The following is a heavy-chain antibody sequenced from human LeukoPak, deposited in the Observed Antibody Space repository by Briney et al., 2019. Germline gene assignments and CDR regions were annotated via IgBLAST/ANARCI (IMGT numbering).Heavy chain of an antibody. D-gene: IGHD1-26*01. Sequence: CXXSGYSISSGYYWGWIRPPPGKGLEWIGSIYHSGSTYYNPSLKSRVTISVDTSKNKFSLKLSSVTAADTAVYYXXXXXXXXXXXXXXXXXYGKELGNWFDPWGQGTLVTVSS. CDR3: XXXXXXXXXXXXXXXXYGKELGNWFDP. CDR2: IYHSGST. CDR1: GYSISSGYY. J-gene: IGHJ5*02. V-gene: IGHV4-38-2*01.